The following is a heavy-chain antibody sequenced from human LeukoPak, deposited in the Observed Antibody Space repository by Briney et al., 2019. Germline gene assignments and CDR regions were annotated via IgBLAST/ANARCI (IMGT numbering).Heavy chain of an antibody. CDR2: ISSSSDYI. V-gene: IGHV3-21*01. CDR3: ARERGYGGYKWFDP. J-gene: IGHJ5*02. CDR1: GFTFSSYR. Sequence: GGSLRLSCAASGFTFSSYRMNWVRQAPGKGLEWVSCISSSSDYIYCADSAKGRFTISRDNDKNSLYLQMNSLRAEDTAVYYCARERGYGGYKWFDPWGQGTLVTVSS. D-gene: IGHD5-12*01.